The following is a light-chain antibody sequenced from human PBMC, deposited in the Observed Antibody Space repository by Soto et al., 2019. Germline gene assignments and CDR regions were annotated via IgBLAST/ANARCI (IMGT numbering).Light chain of an antibody. CDR3: QQRSNWRLFT. V-gene: IGKV3-11*01. CDR1: QSVSSY. CDR2: DAS. Sequence: EIVLTQSPATLPLSPGERATLSCRASQSVSSYLAWYQQKPGQAPRLLIYDASNRATGIPARFSGSGSGTDFTLTISSLELEDFAVYYCQQRSNWRLFTFVPGTKVDIK. J-gene: IGKJ3*01.